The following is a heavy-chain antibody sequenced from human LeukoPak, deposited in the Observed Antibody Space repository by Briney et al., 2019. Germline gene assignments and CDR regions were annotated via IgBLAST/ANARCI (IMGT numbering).Heavy chain of an antibody. Sequence: GRSLRLSCAASGFTFSSYGMHWVRQAPGKGLEWVAVISYDGSNKYYADSVKGRFTISRDNSKNTLYLQMNSLRADDTAVYFCAKTLWGLTLLSSDHWGQGTLVTVSS. V-gene: IGHV3-30*18. D-gene: IGHD3-16*01. CDR3: AKTLWGLTLLSSDH. CDR2: ISYDGSNK. CDR1: GFTFSSYG. J-gene: IGHJ4*02.